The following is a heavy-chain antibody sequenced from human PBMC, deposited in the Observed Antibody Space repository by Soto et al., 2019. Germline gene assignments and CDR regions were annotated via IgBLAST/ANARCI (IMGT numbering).Heavy chain of an antibody. J-gene: IGHJ4*02. Sequence: GASGKVSGKASGGTFSSHAISWVRQAPGQGLEWMGGIIPIFGTANYAQKFQGRVTITADESTSTAYMELSSLRSEDTAVYYCASSVQMALTYYFDYWGQGTLVTVSS. D-gene: IGHD1-1*01. CDR2: IIPIFGTA. CDR3: ASSVQMALTYYFDY. CDR1: GGTFSSHA. V-gene: IGHV1-69*13.